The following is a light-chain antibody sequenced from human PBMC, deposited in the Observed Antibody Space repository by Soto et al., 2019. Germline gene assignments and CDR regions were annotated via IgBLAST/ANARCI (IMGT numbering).Light chain of an antibody. J-gene: IGKJ5*01. V-gene: IGKV3-11*01. CDR3: QKRNKWPPNFT. CDR2: DAS. Sequence: EIVLTQFPATLSLSPGERATLSCRASQSVSSDLAWYQQKPGQAPRLLIYDASKRATGIPARFSGSGSGTDFTLTISSLEPEDFAVYYCQKRNKWPPNFTFGQGTRLEIK. CDR1: QSVSSD.